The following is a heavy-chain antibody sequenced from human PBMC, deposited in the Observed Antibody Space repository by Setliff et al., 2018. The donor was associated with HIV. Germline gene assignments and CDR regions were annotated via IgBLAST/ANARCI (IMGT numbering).Heavy chain of an antibody. CDR1: GFTFSVHG. J-gene: IGHJ3*02. Sequence: PGGSLRLSCAASGFTFSVHGMHWVRQAPGKGLEWVAFINYDESYEYYADSVKGRVTISRDNSKNTVDLQMNSLRAEDTAVYYCAKDGDYSNWDYDAFDIWGQGTMVTVSS. CDR3: AKDGDYSNWDYDAFDI. D-gene: IGHD1-7*01. CDR2: INYDESYE. V-gene: IGHV3-30*02.